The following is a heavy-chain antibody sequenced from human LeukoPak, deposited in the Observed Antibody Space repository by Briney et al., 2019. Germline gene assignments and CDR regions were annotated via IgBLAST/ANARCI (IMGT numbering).Heavy chain of an antibody. CDR3: ARWREGYYDSSGYYSRFDY. CDR2: IYYSGST. V-gene: IGHV4-34*01. Sequence: SETLSLTCAVYGGSFSGYYWSWIRQPPGKGLERIGSIYYSGSTYYNPSLKSRVTISVDTSKNQFSLKLSSVTAADTAVYYCARWREGYYDSSGYYSRFDYWGQGTLVTVSS. CDR1: GGSFSGYY. D-gene: IGHD3-22*01. J-gene: IGHJ4*02.